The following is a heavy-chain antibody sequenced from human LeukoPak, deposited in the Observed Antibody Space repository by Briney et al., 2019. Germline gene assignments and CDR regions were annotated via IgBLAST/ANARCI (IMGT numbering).Heavy chain of an antibody. CDR3: ARARMFRGVEVFDY. D-gene: IGHD3-10*01. CDR1: GYTFTRDA. Sequence: GASVKVSCKASGYTFTRDAVHWVRQAPGQRLECMGWINIGNGNTKYSQKFQGRVTLTRDTSANTAYMELSSLRSEDTAVYYCARARMFRGVEVFDYWGQGTLVTVSS. CDR2: INIGNGNT. V-gene: IGHV1-3*04. J-gene: IGHJ4*02.